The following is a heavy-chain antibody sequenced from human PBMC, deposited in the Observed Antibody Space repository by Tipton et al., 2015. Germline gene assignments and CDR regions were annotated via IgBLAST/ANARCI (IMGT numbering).Heavy chain of an antibody. CDR2: MNPNTGNT. D-gene: IGHD6-19*01. CDR3: ASSPALIYSSGWIDAFDS. CDR1: GYTFTSYA. Sequence: QSGAEVKKPGASVKVSCKASGYTFTSYAISWVRQAPGQGLEWMGWMNPNTGNTGYAQTFQGRVTMTRNTSISTAYMELSSLTSEDTAVYYCASSPALIYSSGWIDAFDSWGQGTMVTVSS. V-gene: IGHV1-8*02. J-gene: IGHJ3*02.